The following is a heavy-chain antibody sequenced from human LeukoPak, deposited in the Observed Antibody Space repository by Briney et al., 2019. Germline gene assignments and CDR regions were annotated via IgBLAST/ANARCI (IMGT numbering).Heavy chain of an antibody. V-gene: IGHV1-18*04. CDR2: ISAYNGNT. Sequence: ASVKVSCKASGYTFTSYGISWVRQAPGQGLEWMGWISAYNGNTNYAQKLQGRVTMTTDTSTSTVYMELRSLRSDDTAVYYCARESRDTADAFDIWGQETMVTVSS. J-gene: IGHJ3*02. CDR3: ARESRDTADAFDI. D-gene: IGHD4-17*01. CDR1: GYTFTSYG.